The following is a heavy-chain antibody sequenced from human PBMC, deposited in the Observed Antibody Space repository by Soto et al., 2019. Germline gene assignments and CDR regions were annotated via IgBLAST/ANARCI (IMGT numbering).Heavy chain of an antibody. CDR2: TNPGGDRP. CDR3: AKDLHYYGMDV. CDR1: GFTFSGYF. Sequence: GGSLRLSCAASGFTFSGYFMNWVRQAPGKGLEWVSGTNPGGDRPNYADFVKGRFTISRDNSKNTLYLQLSSVRAEDTAIYFCAKDLHYYGMDVWGRGTAVTVSS. V-gene: IGHV3-23*01. J-gene: IGHJ6*02.